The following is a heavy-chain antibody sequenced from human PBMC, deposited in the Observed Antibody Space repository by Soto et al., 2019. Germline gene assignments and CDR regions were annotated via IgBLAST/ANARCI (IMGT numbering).Heavy chain of an antibody. D-gene: IGHD1-26*01. CDR1: GYTFTSYY. V-gene: IGHV1-46*03. J-gene: IGHJ3*02. Sequence: ASVQVSCKASGYTFTSYYMHWVRHAPGQGLEWMGIINPSGGSTSYAQKCQGRVTMTRDTSTSTVYMELSSLRSEDTAVYYCARIPSPWAYSGSGLKAFDIWG. CDR2: INPSGGST. CDR3: ARIPSPWAYSGSGLKAFDI.